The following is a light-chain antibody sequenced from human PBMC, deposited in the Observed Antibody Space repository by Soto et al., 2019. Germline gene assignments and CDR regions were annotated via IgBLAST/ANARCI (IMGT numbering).Light chain of an antibody. CDR1: SSNIGSNY. Sequence: QPVLTQPPSASGTPGQRVTISCSGSSSNIGSNYIYWYQHLPGTAPKLLIYRNNQRPSGVPDRFSGSKSGTSASLAISGLRSEDESDYYCAAWDDNLNWVFGGGTKLTVL. CDR2: RNN. V-gene: IGLV1-47*01. CDR3: AAWDDNLNWV. J-gene: IGLJ3*02.